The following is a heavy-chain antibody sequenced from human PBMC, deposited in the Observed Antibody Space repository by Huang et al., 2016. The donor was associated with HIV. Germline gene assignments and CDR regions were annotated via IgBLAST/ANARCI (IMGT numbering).Heavy chain of an antibody. D-gene: IGHD3-16*01. CDR1: GGSFSYQI. CDR3: AMSLRYQYDSRSYWGRYFDY. Sequence: QVQLEQSGPAVRKPGSSVKVSCQASGGSFSYQIISWVRQAPGQRFEWVVGCTPLCRAPAYAQEFKGRVTMTADESTATIYMELNSLTSEDTAVYYCAMSLRYQYDSRSYWGRYFDYWGQGTLVTVSS. J-gene: IGHJ4*02. CDR2: CTPLCRAP. V-gene: IGHV1-69*01.